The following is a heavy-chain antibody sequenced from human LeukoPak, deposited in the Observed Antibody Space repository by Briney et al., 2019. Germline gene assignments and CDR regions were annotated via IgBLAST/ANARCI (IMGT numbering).Heavy chain of an antibody. CDR2: IYYSGST. CDR3: ARAPYDILTGQNYFDY. CDR1: GGSISSYY. V-gene: IGHV4-59*01. Sequence: SETLSLTCTVSGGSISSYYWSWIRQPPGKGLEWIGYIYYSGSTNYNPSLKSRVTISVDTSKNQFSLKLSSVTAADTAVYYCARAPYDILTGQNYFDYWGQGTLVTVSS. J-gene: IGHJ4*02. D-gene: IGHD3-9*01.